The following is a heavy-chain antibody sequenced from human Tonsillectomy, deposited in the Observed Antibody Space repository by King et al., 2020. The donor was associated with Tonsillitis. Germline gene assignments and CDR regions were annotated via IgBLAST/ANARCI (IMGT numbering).Heavy chain of an antibody. CDR1: GYTFTGYY. D-gene: IGHD1-26*01. CDR3: ARDRSGSCYNAFDI. J-gene: IGHJ3*02. CDR2: INPNSGGT. V-gene: IGHV1-2*02. Sequence: QLVQSGAEVKKPGASVKVSCKASGYTFTGYYMHWVRQAPGQGLEWMGWINPNSGGTNYAQMFPGKVTMTRDTSIRTAYMELCRLRSDDTAGYYCARDRSGSCYNAFDIWGPGTMVTVSA.